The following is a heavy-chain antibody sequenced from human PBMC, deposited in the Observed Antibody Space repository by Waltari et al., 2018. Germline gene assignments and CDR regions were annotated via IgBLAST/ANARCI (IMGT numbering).Heavy chain of an antibody. CDR1: GDSMTTNYW. V-gene: IGHV4-4*02. J-gene: IGHJ4*02. Sequence: QLQLQQSGPGLVKPSESLYLTCAVPGDSMTTNYWWSWVRQSPGTGLEWIGQVHRSGRTNYNPSLASRVTVSIDTSNKQFSLELPSPTAADTAMYYCARDRGRGLYLDSWGQGTLVTVSP. CDR2: VHRSGRT. D-gene: IGHD2-15*01. CDR3: ARDRGRGLYLDS.